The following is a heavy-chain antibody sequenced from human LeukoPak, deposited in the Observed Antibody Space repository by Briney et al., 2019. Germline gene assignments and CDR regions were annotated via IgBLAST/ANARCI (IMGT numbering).Heavy chain of an antibody. CDR3: ASFGWSWDY. Sequence: PSETLSLTCTVSGGSISSYYWSWIRQPAGKGLEWIASLSYTGSTYYTPSLKSRVTMSLDTSKNQFSLKLNSVTVADTAVYYCASFGWSWDYWGQGTLVTVSS. V-gene: IGHV4-4*07. D-gene: IGHD6-19*01. J-gene: IGHJ4*02. CDR1: GGSISSYY. CDR2: LSYTGST.